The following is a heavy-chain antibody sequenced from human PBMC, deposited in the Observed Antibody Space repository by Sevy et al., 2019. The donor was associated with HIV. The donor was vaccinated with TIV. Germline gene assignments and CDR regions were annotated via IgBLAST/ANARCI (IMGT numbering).Heavy chain of an antibody. D-gene: IGHD3-3*01. V-gene: IGHV4-31*03. CDR3: ARGGGGITIFGVVTPTGLDY. CDR2: IYYSGST. CDR1: GGSISSGGYY. Sequence: SETLSLTCTVSGGSISSGGYYWSWIRQHPGKGLEWIGYIYYSGSTYYNPSLKIRVTISVDTSKNQFSLKLSSVTAADTAVYYCARGGGGITIFGVVTPTGLDYWGQGTLVTVSS. J-gene: IGHJ4*02.